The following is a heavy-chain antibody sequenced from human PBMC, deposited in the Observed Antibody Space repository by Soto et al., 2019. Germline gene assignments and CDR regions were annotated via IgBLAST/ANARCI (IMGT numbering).Heavy chain of an antibody. D-gene: IGHD1-26*01. CDR3: ARVRIVGAREIDF. V-gene: IGHV1-18*04. CDR2: ISGYNGDI. J-gene: IGHJ4*02. CDR1: GYTFNRHG. Sequence: QVHLVQSGGEVKKPGASVKVSCKASGYTFNRHGITWVRQAPGQGLEWMGWISGYNGDINYEQKFQGRVTSSSDTLPSTVYLELKSLRFDDTAVYYCARVRIVGAREIDFWGQGTLVTVSS.